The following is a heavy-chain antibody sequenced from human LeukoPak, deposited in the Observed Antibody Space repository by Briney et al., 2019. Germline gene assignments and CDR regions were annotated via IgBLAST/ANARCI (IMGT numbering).Heavy chain of an antibody. V-gene: IGHV4-61*02. D-gene: IGHD1-1*01. CDR3: ARDPYNTD. J-gene: IGHJ4*02. CDR2: IYTSGST. CDR1: GGSISSGSYY. Sequence: SETLSLTCTVSGGSISSGSYYWSWIRQPAGKGLEWIGRIYTSGSTNYNPSLKSRVTISVDTSKNQFSLKLSSVTAADTAVYYCARDPYNTDWGQGTLVTVSS.